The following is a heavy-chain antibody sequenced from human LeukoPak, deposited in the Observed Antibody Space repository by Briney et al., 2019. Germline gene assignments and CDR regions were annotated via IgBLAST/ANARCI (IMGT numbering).Heavy chain of an antibody. J-gene: IGHJ4*02. V-gene: IGHV1-46*01. D-gene: IGHD3-22*01. CDR2: INPSSGST. CDR1: GYTFTTFY. Sequence: ASVKVSCKASGYTFTTFYMHWVRQAPGQGLEWMGIINPSSGSTSYAQKLQGRVTMTRDTSTSTVYMELSSLRSEGTAVYFCARVPWANYYDIYFDYWGQGTLVTVSS. CDR3: ARVPWANYYDIYFDY.